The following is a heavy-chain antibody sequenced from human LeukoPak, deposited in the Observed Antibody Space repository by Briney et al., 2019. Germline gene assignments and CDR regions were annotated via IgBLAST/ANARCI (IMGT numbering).Heavy chain of an antibody. V-gene: IGHV3-33*01. J-gene: IGHJ6*02. CDR3: ARDSDYYGMDV. CDR2: IWYDGSNK. Sequence: HAGGSLRLSCAASGFTFSSYGMHWVRQAPGKGLEWVAVIWYDGSNKYYADSVKGRFTISRDNSKNTLYLQMNSLRAEDTAVYYRARDSDYYGMDVWGQGTTVTVSS. CDR1: GFTFSSYG.